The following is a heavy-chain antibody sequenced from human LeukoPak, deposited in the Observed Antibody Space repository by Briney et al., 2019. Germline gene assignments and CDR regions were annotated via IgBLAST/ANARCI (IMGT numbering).Heavy chain of an antibody. CDR1: GGSFSNYY. CDR3: ARGLTPSSYNWFDP. CDR2: INHSGST. D-gene: IGHD2-15*01. Sequence: PSETLSLTCAVYGGSFSNYYWSWIPQPPGKGLEWIGEINHSGSTNYNPSLKSRVTISVDTSKNQFSLKLSSVTAADTAVYYCARGLTPSSYNWFDPWGQGTLVTVSS. J-gene: IGHJ5*02. V-gene: IGHV4-34*01.